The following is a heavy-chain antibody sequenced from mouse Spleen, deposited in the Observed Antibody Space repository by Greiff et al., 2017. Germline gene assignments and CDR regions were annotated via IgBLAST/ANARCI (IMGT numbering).Heavy chain of an antibody. CDR3: ARLPLYYAMDY. V-gene: IGHV1-61*01. J-gene: IGHJ4*01. Sequence: VQLQQPGAELVRPGTSVKLSCKASGYTFTSYWMHWVKQRPGQGLEWIGNIYPSDSETHYNQKFKDKATLTVDKSSSTAYMQLSSLTSEDSAVYYCARLPLYYAMDYWGQGTSVTVSS. D-gene: IGHD6-1*01. CDR2: IYPSDSET. CDR1: GYTFTSYW.